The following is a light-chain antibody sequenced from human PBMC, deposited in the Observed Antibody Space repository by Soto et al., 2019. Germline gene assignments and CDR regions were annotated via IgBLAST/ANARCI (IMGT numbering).Light chain of an antibody. CDR3: QQYGDWPLT. CDR2: ATS. V-gene: IGKV3-15*01. CDR1: QTVSTY. Sequence: EIVLTQSPVTLSLSPGDRATLSCRASQTVSTYLAWYQQKPGQAPRLLIFATSTRATGVPARFSGSGSGTEFTLTISSLQSEDFAVYYCQQYGDWPLTFGGGAKVEIE. J-gene: IGKJ4*01.